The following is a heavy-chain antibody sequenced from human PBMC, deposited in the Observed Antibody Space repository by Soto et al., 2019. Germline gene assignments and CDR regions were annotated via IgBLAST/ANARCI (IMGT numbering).Heavy chain of an antibody. CDR3: TTDDPINRY. J-gene: IGHJ4*02. CDR1: GFIFSNAW. V-gene: IGHV3-15*01. CDR2: IKSKTNGGTT. Sequence: VGSLRLSGAASGFIFSNAWMSWVRQAPGKGLEWVGRIKSKTNGGTTDYAAPVRGRFSISRDDSKNTLYLQMNSLKTEDTAVYYCTTDDPINRYWGQGTLVTVSS.